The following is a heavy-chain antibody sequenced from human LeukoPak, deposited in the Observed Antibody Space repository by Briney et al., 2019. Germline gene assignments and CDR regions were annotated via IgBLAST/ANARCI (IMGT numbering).Heavy chain of an antibody. CDR3: ARYSNYGTVYFDY. CDR1: GGSINSGDW. D-gene: IGHD4-11*01. V-gene: IGHV4-4*02. CDR2: IYHDGNT. J-gene: IGHJ4*02. Sequence: SETLSLTCGVSGGSINSGDWWTWVRQPPGKGLEWIGEIYHDGNTYYNPSLESRVTISVDKSKNQFSLTLSSVTAADTAVYYCARYSNYGTVYFDYWGQGTLVTVSS.